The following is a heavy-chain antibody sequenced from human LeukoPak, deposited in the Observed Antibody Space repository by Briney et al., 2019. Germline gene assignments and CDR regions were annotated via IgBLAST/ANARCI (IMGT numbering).Heavy chain of an antibody. V-gene: IGHV3-23*01. CDR1: EFTLSSYA. D-gene: IGHD3-22*01. J-gene: IGHJ4*02. Sequence: GGSLRLSCAASEFTLSSYAMSWVRQAPGKGLEWVSSISGNGAHSYYADSVKGRFTISRDFSRNAVYLQMSSLRVEDMAEYCAKAVDGRGYYFERGADFWGQGTMVTVSS. CDR2: ISGNGAHS. CDR3: AKAVDGRGYYFERGADF.